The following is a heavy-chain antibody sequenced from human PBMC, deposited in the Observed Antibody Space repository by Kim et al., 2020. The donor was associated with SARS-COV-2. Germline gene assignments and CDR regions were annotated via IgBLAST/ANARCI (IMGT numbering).Heavy chain of an antibody. D-gene: IGHD3-10*01. Sequence: GGSLRLSCAASGFTFSSYAMSWVRQAPGKGLEWVSAISGSGGSTYYADSVKGRFTISRDNSKNTLYLQMNSLRAEDTAVYYCAKDVANYYGSGSYVWGQGTLVTVSS. CDR2: ISGSGGST. CDR3: AKDVANYYGSGSYV. J-gene: IGHJ4*02. CDR1: GFTFSSYA. V-gene: IGHV3-23*01.